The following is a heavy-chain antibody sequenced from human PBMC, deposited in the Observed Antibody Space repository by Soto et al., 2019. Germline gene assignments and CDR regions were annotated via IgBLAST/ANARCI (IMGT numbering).Heavy chain of an antibody. CDR3: ARGAAALVNWLDP. J-gene: IGHJ5*02. CDR2: IYYSGST. D-gene: IGHD2-2*01. CDR1: GGSISSYY. V-gene: IGHV4-59*01. Sequence: PSLTCTVSGGSISSYYWSWIRQPPGKGLEWIGYIYYSGSTNYNPSLKSRVTISVDTSKNQFSLKLSSVTAADTAVYYCARGAAALVNWLDPWGQGTLVT.